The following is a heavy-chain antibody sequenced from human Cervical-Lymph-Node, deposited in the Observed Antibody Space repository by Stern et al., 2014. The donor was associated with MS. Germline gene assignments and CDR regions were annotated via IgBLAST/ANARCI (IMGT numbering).Heavy chain of an antibody. CDR3: ARVRGSVVPATDASDI. D-gene: IGHD2-2*01. V-gene: IGHV3-48*01. J-gene: IGHJ3*02. CDR2: INRNSRTI. Sequence: EVQLEESGGGLVQPGGSLRLSCAGSGFTFSTYSLNWVRQAPGKGLEWVSYINRNSRTIFYADSVKGRFTISRDNAKNALYLQMNSLRVEDTAVYYCARVRGSVVPATDASDIWGQGTMVTVSS. CDR1: GFTFSTYS.